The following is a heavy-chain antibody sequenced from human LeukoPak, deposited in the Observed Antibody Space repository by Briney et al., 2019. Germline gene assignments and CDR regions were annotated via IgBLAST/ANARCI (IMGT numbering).Heavy chain of an antibody. Sequence: SGTLSLTCAVSGGSISSSNWWSWVRQPPGKGLEWIGEINRSGDTNYNPSLKSRVTMSVDTSKNQLSLKLSSVTAADTAVYYCARRRVMTNYMDVWEKGTT. D-gene: IGHD4-11*01. J-gene: IGHJ6*03. CDR3: ARRRVMTNYMDV. V-gene: IGHV4-4*02. CDR2: INRSGDT. CDR1: GGSISSSNW.